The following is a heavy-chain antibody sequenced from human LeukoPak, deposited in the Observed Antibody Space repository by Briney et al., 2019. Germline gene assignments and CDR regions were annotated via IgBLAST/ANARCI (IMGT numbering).Heavy chain of an antibody. V-gene: IGHV1-18*01. CDR2: ISAYNGNT. Sequence: ASVKVSCKASGYTFTSYGISWVRQAPGQGLEWMGWISAYNGNTNYAQKLQGRVTMTTDTSTSTAYMGLRSLRSDDTAVYYCARAVCSSTSCYYMDVWGKGTTVTVSS. CDR3: ARAVCSSTSCYYMDV. D-gene: IGHD2-2*01. CDR1: GYTFTSYG. J-gene: IGHJ6*03.